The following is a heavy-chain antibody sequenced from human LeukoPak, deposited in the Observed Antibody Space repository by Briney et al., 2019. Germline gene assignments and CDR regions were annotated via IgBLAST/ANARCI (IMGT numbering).Heavy chain of an antibody. J-gene: IGHJ5*02. CDR1: GFTFKSYE. CDR3: VRSLTIAVAGTDL. V-gene: IGHV3-48*03. Sequence: PGGSQTLSXSVSGFTFKSYEMNWVRLAPGKGLEWIAYISSGGTTIFYADSVKGRFTVSRDNDKSLLYLQMNSLRADDTATYYCVRSLTIAVAGTDLWGQGTVVTVS. CDR2: ISSGGTTI. D-gene: IGHD6-19*01.